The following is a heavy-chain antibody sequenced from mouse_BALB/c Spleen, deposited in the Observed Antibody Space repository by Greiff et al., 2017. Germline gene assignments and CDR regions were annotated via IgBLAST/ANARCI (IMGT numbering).Heavy chain of an antibody. V-gene: IGHV1-19*01. CDR2: VNPYNGGT. CDR3: ARGYYGSSYDY. CDR1: GYTFTDYY. J-gene: IGHJ2*01. D-gene: IGHD1-1*01. Sequence: EVQLQQSGPELVKPGASVKMSCKASGYTFTDYYMDWVKQSHGESFEWIGRVNPYNGGTSYNQKFKGKATLTVDKSSSTAYMELNSLTSEDSAVYYCARGYYGSSYDYWGQGTTLTVSS.